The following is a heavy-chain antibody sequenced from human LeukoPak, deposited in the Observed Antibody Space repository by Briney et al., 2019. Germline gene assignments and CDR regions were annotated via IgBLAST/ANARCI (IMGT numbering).Heavy chain of an antibody. CDR3: ARHGSSGWYDRNFDL. CDR2: IYHSGST. V-gene: IGHV4-4*02. J-gene: IGHJ2*01. CDR1: GGSISSSNW. Sequence: KPSGTLSLTCAVSGGSISSSNWWSWVRQPPGKGLEWIGEIYHSGSTNYNPSLKSRVTISVDKSKNQFSLKLSSVTAADTGVYYCARHGSSGWYDRNFDLWGRGTLVTVSS. D-gene: IGHD6-19*01.